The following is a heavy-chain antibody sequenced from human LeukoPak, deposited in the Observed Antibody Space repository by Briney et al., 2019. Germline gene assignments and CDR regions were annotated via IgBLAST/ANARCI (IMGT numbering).Heavy chain of an antibody. D-gene: IGHD5-24*01. CDR1: GYTFTRYY. CDR3: ARGWEMASKAPFDY. CDR2: INPSVGSA. V-gene: IGHV1-46*01. Sequence: ASVKVSCKASGYTFTRYYMHWVRQALGQGLEWMGIINPSVGSASYSQKFQGRVTMTRDTSTSTVYMELSSLRSEDTAVYYCARGWEMASKAPFDYWGQGTLVTVSS. J-gene: IGHJ4*02.